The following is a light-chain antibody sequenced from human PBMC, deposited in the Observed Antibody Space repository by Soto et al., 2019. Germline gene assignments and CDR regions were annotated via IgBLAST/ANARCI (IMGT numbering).Light chain of an antibody. CDR3: CSYAGSSTSWV. J-gene: IGLJ3*02. V-gene: IGLV2-23*01. Sequence: QSALTQPASVSGSPGQSITISCTGTSSDAGNYNFVSWYQQHPGKAPKVIIYEDSTRPSGVSNRISGSKSGNTASLTISGLQAEDEADYYCCSYAGSSTSWVFGGGTQLNV. CDR1: SSDAGNYNF. CDR2: EDS.